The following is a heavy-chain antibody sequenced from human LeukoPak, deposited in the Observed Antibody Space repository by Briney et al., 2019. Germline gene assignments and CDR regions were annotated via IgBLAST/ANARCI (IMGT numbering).Heavy chain of an antibody. V-gene: IGHV4-59*08. CDR2: IYYSGST. CDR1: GGSISNYY. CDR3: ANLYCSSTSCYLPEYFQH. J-gene: IGHJ1*01. Sequence: PSETLSLTCTVSGGSISNYYWSWVRQPPGKGLEWIGYIYYSGSTTYNPSLKSRVTISVDTSKNQFSLKLSSVTAADTAVYYCANLYCSSTSCYLPEYFQHWGQGTLVTVSS. D-gene: IGHD2-2*01.